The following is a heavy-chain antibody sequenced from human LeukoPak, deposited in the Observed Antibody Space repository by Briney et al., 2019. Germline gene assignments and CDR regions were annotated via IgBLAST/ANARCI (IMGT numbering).Heavy chain of an antibody. Sequence: SETLSLTCAVYGGSFSGYYWSWIRQPPGKGLEWIGEINHSGSTNYNPSLKSRVTISVDTSKNQFSLKLSSVTAADTAVYYCARVQFGATVVFDYWGQGTLVTVSS. CDR2: INHSGST. CDR1: GGSFSGYY. D-gene: IGHD4-23*01. V-gene: IGHV4-34*01. CDR3: ARVQFGATVVFDY. J-gene: IGHJ4*02.